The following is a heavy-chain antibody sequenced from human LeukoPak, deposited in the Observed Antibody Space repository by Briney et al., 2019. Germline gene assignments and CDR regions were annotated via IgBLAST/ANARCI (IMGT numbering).Heavy chain of an antibody. D-gene: IGHD3-10*01. CDR1: GFTFDDYA. CDR3: ARAQFYGLDY. CDR2: ISWNSGSI. Sequence: GGSLRLSCAASGFTFDDYAMHWVRQAPGKGLEWVSGISWNSGSIGYADSVKGRFTISRDNAKNSLYLQMNSLRAEDTAVYYCARAQFYGLDYWGQGTLVTVSS. V-gene: IGHV3-9*01. J-gene: IGHJ4*02.